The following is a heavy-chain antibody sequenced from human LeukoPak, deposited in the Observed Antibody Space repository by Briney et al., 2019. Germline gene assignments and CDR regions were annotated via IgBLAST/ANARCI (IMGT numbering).Heavy chain of an antibody. Sequence: SETLSLTCAVSGGSISGGGYSWSWIRQPPGKGLEWIGYIYHSGSTYYNPSLKSRVTISVDRSKNQFSLKLSSVTAADTAVYYCASAYYYDEGAFDIWGQGTMVTVSS. CDR1: GGSISGGGYS. V-gene: IGHV4-30-2*01. CDR2: IYHSGST. J-gene: IGHJ3*02. CDR3: ASAYYYDEGAFDI. D-gene: IGHD3-22*01.